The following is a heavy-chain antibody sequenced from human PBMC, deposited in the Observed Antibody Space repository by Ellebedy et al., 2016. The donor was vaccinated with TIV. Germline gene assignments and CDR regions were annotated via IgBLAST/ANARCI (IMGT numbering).Heavy chain of an antibody. CDR2: ILYGVGHE. CDR1: GFIFSSYG. CDR3: AKDQTRITLWGIIDY. V-gene: IGHV3-30*02. D-gene: IGHD6-13*01. Sequence: GESLKISCAASGFIFSSYGMHWVRQAPGKGLEWVASILYGVGHEYYGDSVKGRFTISRDNSKNTVDLQMNSLRVEDTAVYYCAKDQTRITLWGIIDYWGLGTLVTVSS. J-gene: IGHJ4*02.